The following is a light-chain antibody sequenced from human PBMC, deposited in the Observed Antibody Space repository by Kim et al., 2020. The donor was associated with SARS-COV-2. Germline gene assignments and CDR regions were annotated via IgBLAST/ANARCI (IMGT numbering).Light chain of an antibody. CDR3: QQYGNSPPYT. CDR1: QSVSRTY. Sequence: LGERATLSVRASQSVSRTYLACYQQKPGQAPRLLIYGASSRATGIPDRFSGSVSGTDFTLTINRLEPDDFAVYYCQQYGNSPPYTFGQGTQVDIK. J-gene: IGKJ2*01. V-gene: IGKV3-20*01. CDR2: GAS.